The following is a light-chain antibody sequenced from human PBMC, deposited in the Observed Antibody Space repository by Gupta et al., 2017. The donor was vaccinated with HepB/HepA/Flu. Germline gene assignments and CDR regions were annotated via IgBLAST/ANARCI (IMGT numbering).Light chain of an antibody. Sequence: SYELTQPPSVSVSPGQTARITCSGDALPKQYAYWYQQKPGQAPVLVIYKDSERPSGIPERFSCSSSGTTVTFTISGVQAEDEADYYCQSADSSGTYPVVFGGGTKLTVL. CDR1: ALPKQY. CDR2: KDS. CDR3: QSADSSGTYPVV. V-gene: IGLV3-25*03. J-gene: IGLJ2*01.